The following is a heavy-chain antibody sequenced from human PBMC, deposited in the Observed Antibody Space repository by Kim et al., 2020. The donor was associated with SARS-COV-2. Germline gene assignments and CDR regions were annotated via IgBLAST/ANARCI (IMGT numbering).Heavy chain of an antibody. CDR3: ARASMVRGVTTWWYFDY. J-gene: IGHJ4*02. V-gene: IGHV1-69*13. D-gene: IGHD3-10*01. Sequence: SVKVSCKASGGTFSSYAISWVRQAPGQGLEWMGGIIPIFGTANYAQKFQGRVTITADESTSTAYMELSSLRSEDTAAYYCARASMVRGVTTWWYFDYWGQGTLVTVSS. CDR1: GGTFSSYA. CDR2: IIPIFGTA.